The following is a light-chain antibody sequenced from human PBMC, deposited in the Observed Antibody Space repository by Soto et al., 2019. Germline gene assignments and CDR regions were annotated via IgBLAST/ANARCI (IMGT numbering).Light chain of an antibody. CDR1: NLGDKY. CDR2: QDS. J-gene: IGLJ1*01. CDR3: QAWDSSTFYV. V-gene: IGLV3-1*01. Sequence: SSELTQPPSVSVSPGQTASITCSGDNLGDKYVCWYQQKPGQSPVLVIYQDSRRPSGIPERFSGSNSGNTATLTISGTQALDEADYYCQAWDSSTFYVFGSGTKVTVL.